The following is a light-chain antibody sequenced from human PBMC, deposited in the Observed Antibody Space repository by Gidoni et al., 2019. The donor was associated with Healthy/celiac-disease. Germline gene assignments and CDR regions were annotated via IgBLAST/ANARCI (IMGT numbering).Light chain of an antibody. Sequence: QSALTQPASVSGSPGQAITISCTGTSRDVGVDNYVPWYQQHPGKAPKLMIYDFRNRPSGVSNRFSGSKSGNTASLTISGLQAEDEADYYCSSYTSSSTWVFGGGTKLTVL. V-gene: IGLV2-14*03. CDR3: SSYTSSSTWV. CDR2: DFR. CDR1: SRDVGVDNY. J-gene: IGLJ3*02.